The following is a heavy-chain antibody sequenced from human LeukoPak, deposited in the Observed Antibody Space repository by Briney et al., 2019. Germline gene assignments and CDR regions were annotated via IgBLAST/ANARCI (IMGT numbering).Heavy chain of an antibody. V-gene: IGHV4-4*02. J-gene: IGHJ3*02. CDR3: ARDGAATVAGYAFDI. CDR2: IYHGGST. Sequence: ETLSLTCAVSGGSISTTDWWSWVRQPPGKGLEWIGQIYHGGSTNYNPSLKSRVTISVDKSKNQFSLKLISLTAADTAVYYCARDGAATVAGYAFDIWGQGTMVTVSS. CDR1: GGSISTTDW. D-gene: IGHD6-19*01.